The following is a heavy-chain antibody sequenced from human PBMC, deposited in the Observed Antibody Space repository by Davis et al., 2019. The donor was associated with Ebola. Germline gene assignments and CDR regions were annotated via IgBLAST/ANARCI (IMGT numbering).Heavy chain of an antibody. Sequence: PGGSLRLSCAASGFTFDDYTMHWVRQAPGKGLEWVSLISWDGGSTYYADSVKGRFTISRDNSKNSLYLQMNSLRAEDTAVYYCAREDTDIHSILYSSGPFDYWGQGTLVTVSS. D-gene: IGHD6-19*01. CDR3: AREDTDIHSILYSSGPFDY. CDR1: GFTFDDYT. J-gene: IGHJ4*02. CDR2: ISWDGGST. V-gene: IGHV3-43*01.